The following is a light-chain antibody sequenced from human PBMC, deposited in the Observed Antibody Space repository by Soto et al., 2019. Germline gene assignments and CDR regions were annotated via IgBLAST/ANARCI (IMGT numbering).Light chain of an antibody. J-gene: IGLJ1*01. CDR2: EVS. CDR3: CWGV. Sequence: QSALTQPASVSGSPGQSITISCTGTSSDVGSYNLVSWYQQHPGKAPKLMIYEVSKRPSGVSNRFSGSKSGNTASLTISGLQAEDEAYYYCCWGVFGTGTKVTVL. CDR1: SSDVGSYNL. V-gene: IGLV2-23*02.